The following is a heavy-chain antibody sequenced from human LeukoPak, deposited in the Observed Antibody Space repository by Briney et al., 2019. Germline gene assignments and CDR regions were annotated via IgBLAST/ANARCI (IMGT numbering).Heavy chain of an antibody. CDR1: GFTFSGSA. V-gene: IGHV3-73*01. CDR2: IRSKANSYAT. CDR3: TRRNKYYFDY. J-gene: IGHJ4*02. Sequence: GGSLRLSCAASGFTFSGSAMHWVRQASGKGLEWVGRIRSKANSYATAYAASVKGRFTISRDDSKNTAYLQMNSLKTEDTAVYYCTRRNKYYFDYRGQGTLVTVSS.